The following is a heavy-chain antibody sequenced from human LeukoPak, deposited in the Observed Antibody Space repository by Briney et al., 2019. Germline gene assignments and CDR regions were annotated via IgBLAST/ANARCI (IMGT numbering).Heavy chain of an antibody. J-gene: IGHJ4*02. D-gene: IGHD2-2*01. Sequence: GGSLRLSCAASGFTLNTYSIYWVRQAPGKGLEWVSAISGSGGSTYYADSVKGRFTISRDNSKNTLYLQMNSLRAEDTAVYYCAKDMTCSSTSCYWFRPFDYWGQGTLVTVSS. CDR2: ISGSGGST. V-gene: IGHV3-23*01. CDR3: AKDMTCSSTSCYWFRPFDY. CDR1: GFTLNTYS.